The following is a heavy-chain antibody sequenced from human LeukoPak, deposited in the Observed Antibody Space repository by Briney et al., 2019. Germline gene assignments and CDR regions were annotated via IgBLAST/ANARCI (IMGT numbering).Heavy chain of an antibody. V-gene: IGHV4-39*07. CDR3: ARGRGYDPVVFYFDY. CDR1: GDSIRSSSYF. Sequence: SETLSLTCTVSGDSIRSSSYFWAWIRQTPGKGLERIGNIYYSGSTYYNPSLKSRVTITLDTSKNQFSLNLTSVTAADTALYYCARGRGYDPVVFYFDYWGQGNLVTVFS. J-gene: IGHJ4*02. D-gene: IGHD5-12*01. CDR2: IYYSGST.